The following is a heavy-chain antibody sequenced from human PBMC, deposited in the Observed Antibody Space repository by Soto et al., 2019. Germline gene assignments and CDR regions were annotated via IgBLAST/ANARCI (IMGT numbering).Heavy chain of an antibody. CDR1: GGSISSGGYY. CDR3: ASEEPRITMVRAGYFDY. Sequence: QVQLQESGPGLVKPSQTLSLTCPVSGGSISSGGYYWSWSRQHPGKGLEWIGYIYYSGSTYYNPSLKRRVSISVDTSKNQFSLKLSSVTAADTDVYYCASEEPRITMVRAGYFDYWGQGTLVTVSS. J-gene: IGHJ4*02. V-gene: IGHV4-31*03. D-gene: IGHD3-10*01. CDR2: IYYSGST.